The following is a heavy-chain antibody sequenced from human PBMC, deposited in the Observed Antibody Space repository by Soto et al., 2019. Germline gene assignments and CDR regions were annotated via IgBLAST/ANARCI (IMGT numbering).Heavy chain of an antibody. CDR3: ARDIAVAGPDYYHYGMDV. V-gene: IGHV3-74*01. CDR2: INSDGSST. D-gene: IGHD6-19*01. J-gene: IGHJ6*02. CDR1: GFTFSSYW. Sequence: PGGSLRLSCAASGFTFSSYWMHWVRQAPGKGLVWVSRINSDGSSTSYADSVKGRFTISRDNAKNTLYLQMNSLRAEDTAVYYCARDIAVAGPDYYHYGMDVWGPGTTVTVSS.